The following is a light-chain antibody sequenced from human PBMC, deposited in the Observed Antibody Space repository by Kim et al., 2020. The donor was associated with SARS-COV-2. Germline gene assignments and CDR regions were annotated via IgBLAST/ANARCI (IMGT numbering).Light chain of an antibody. CDR3: QQSEDVPYT. Sequence: DIQMTQSPSSLSASVGDRVTITCQASQDISNYLNWYQQKPGKAPKLLIHAASKLEAGVPSRFSGGGSGTHFTFIINTLQPEDIATYYCQQSEDVPYTFGRGTKLEI. CDR1: QDISNY. V-gene: IGKV1-33*01. J-gene: IGKJ2*01. CDR2: AAS.